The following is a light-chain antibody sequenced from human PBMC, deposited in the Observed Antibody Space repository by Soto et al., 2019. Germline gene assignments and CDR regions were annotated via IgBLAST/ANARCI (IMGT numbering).Light chain of an antibody. V-gene: IGKV1-39*01. CDR2: AAS. J-gene: IGKJ4*01. CDR3: QQTHTTFT. CDR1: QSISTY. Sequence: DIPMTQSPSSLSASVGDRVTITCRASQSISTYLNWYQQKPGKVPKLLIYAASSLQSVVPSRFSGSGSGTDFTLTISSLQPEDFATYYCQQTHTTFTFGGGTTVEIK.